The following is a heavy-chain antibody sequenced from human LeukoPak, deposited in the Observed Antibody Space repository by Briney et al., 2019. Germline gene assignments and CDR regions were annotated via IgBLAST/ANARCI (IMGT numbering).Heavy chain of an antibody. D-gene: IGHD3-10*01. J-gene: IGHJ5*02. CDR1: GFTFSVYG. CDR2: ISSSGSTI. Sequence: GRSLRLSCAASGFTFSVYGMHWVRQAPGKGLEWVSYISSSGSTIYYADSVKGRFTISRDNAKNSLYLQMNSLRAEDTAVYYCAGAATNGSAYNWFDPWGQGTLVTVSS. V-gene: IGHV3-48*04. CDR3: AGAATNGSAYNWFDP.